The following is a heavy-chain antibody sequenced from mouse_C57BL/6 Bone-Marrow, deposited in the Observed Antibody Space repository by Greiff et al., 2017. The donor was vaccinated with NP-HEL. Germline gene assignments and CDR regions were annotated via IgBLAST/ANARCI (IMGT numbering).Heavy chain of an antibody. V-gene: IGHV1-59*01. CDR2: IDPSDSYT. CDR3: ARTTVPDV. CDR1: GYTFTSYW. D-gene: IGHD1-1*01. J-gene: IGHJ1*03. Sequence: VQLPQPGAELVRPGTSVKLSCKASGYTFTSYWMHWVKQRPGQGLEWIGVIDPSDSYTNYNQKFKGKATLTVDTSSSTAYMQLSSLTSEDSAVYYCARTTVPDVWGTGTTVTVSS.